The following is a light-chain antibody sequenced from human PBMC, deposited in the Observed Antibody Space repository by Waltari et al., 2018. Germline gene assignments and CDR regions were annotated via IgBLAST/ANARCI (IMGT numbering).Light chain of an antibody. Sequence: QSVLTQPPSASGTPGQRVTISCSGSSSNIGSNYVYWYQQLPGTAPKRLLYRNSRRPSGVPARFSGSKSGTSASLAISGLRSEDEADYYCAAWDDSLSGNVFGSGTKVTVL. CDR3: AAWDDSLSGNV. V-gene: IGLV1-47*01. CDR1: SSNIGSNY. J-gene: IGLJ6*01. CDR2: RNS.